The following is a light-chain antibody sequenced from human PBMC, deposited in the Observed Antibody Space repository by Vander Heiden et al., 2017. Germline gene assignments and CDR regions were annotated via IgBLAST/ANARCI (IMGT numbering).Light chain of an antibody. J-gene: IGLJ2*01. Sequence: SYELTQPLSVSVALGQTARITCGGNNIGSKHVHWYQQKPGQAPVLVIYRDIIRPSVIPERFSGSNSGNTATLTISRAQAGDEADYYCQVWDSSALFGGGTKLTVL. CDR2: RDI. CDR1: NIGSKH. V-gene: IGLV3-9*01. CDR3: QVWDSSAL.